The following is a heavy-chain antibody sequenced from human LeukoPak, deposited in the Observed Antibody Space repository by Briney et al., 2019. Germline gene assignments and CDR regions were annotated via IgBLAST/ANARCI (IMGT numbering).Heavy chain of an antibody. CDR2: IYYSGST. CDR3: ARGPYSYDSSGAFDI. J-gene: IGHJ3*02. Sequence: SETLSPTCTVSGGSISSYYWSWIRQPPGKGLEWIGYIYYSGSTNYNPSLKSRVTISVDTSKNQFSLKLSSVTAADTAVYFCARGPYSYDSSGAFDIWGQGTMVTVSS. V-gene: IGHV4-59*08. D-gene: IGHD3-22*01. CDR1: GGSISSYY.